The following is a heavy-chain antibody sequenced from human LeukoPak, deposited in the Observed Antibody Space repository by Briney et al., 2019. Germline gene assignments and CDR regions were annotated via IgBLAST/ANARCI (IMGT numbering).Heavy chain of an antibody. CDR1: GFTFSSYW. CDR3: ARADGLLLGF. D-gene: IGHD2-8*01. J-gene: IGHJ4*02. V-gene: IGHV3-74*01. Sequence: PGGSLRLSCAASGFTFSSYWMHWVRQAPGKGLVWVSHINSDGGSTRYADSVKGRFTISRDNAKNTLYLQMNSLRAEDTAVYYCARADGLLLGFWGQGALVTVSS. CDR2: INSDGGST.